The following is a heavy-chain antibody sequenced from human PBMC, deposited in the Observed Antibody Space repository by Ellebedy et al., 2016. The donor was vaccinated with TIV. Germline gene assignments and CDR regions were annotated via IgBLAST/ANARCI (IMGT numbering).Heavy chain of an antibody. V-gene: IGHV3-66*01. Sequence: GGSLRLSCAASGFTVNSNYMSWVRQAPGKGLEWVSVIYTGGNTFYADSVKGRFTISRDNSKNTLYLQMNSLRAEDSAVYYCASETFNDVDPIVWGVFDLWGQGTMVTVSS. CDR1: GFTVNSNY. CDR2: IYTGGNT. CDR3: ASETFNDVDPIVWGVFDL. D-gene: IGHD3-22*01. J-gene: IGHJ3*01.